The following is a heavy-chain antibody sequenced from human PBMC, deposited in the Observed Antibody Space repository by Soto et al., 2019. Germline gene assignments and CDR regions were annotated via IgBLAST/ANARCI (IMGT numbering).Heavy chain of an antibody. V-gene: IGHV4-59*01. J-gene: IGHJ4*02. D-gene: IGHD3-10*01. CDR2: IYYSGST. CDR3: ARTPMVRGVNTDY. CDR1: GGSISSYY. Sequence: AETLSLTCTVSGGSISSYYWSWIRQPPGKGLEWIGYIYYSGSTNYNPSLKSRVTISVDTSKNQFSLKLSSVTAADTAVYYCARTPMVRGVNTDYWGQGTLVTVSS.